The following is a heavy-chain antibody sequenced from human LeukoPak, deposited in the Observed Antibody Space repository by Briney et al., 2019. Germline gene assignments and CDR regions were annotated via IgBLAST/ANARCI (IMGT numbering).Heavy chain of an antibody. V-gene: IGHV1-2*02. D-gene: IGHD3-10*01. CDR1: GYTFTNNW. CDR2: INPNSGGT. CDR3: ARDSAAAYYYGSGSHPYYMDV. Sequence: ASVKVSCKAFGYTFTNNWMHWVRQAPGQGLEWMGWINPNSGGTNYAQKFQGRVTTTRDTSTSTVYMELSSLRSEDTAVYYCARDSAAAYYYGSGSHPYYMDVWGKGTTVTISS. J-gene: IGHJ6*03.